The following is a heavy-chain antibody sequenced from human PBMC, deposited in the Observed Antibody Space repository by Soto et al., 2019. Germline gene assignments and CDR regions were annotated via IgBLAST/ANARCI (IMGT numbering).Heavy chain of an antibody. CDR2: ISAYNGNT. CDR3: ARVRGLKDYGDYSY. D-gene: IGHD4-17*01. J-gene: IGHJ4*02. Sequence: QVQLVQSGAEVKKPGASVKVSCKASGYTFTSYGISWVRQAPGQGREWMGLISAYNGNTNYAQKLQGRVTMTTDTSTSTAYMDLRSLRSDDTAVYYCARVRGLKDYGDYSYWGQRTLVTVSS. CDR1: GYTFTSYG. V-gene: IGHV1-18*01.